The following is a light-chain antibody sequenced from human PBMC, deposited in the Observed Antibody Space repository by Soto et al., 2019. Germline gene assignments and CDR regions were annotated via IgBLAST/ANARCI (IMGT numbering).Light chain of an antibody. CDR2: GAS. CDR3: HQYDNWLPFT. Sequence: EIVMTQSPATLSLSPGERATLSCRASQSVRSNLGWYQQKPGQAPRLLIYGASTRATGIPARFSGSGSGTEFTLTISSLQSQDSAVYYCHQYDNWLPFTFGQGTRLEIK. J-gene: IGKJ5*01. CDR1: QSVRSN. V-gene: IGKV3-15*01.